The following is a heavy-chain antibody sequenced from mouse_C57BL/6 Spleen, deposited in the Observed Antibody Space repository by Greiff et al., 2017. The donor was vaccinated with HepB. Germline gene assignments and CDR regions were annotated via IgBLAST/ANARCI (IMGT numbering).Heavy chain of an antibody. Sequence: VQLQQPGAELVKPGASVKLSCKASGYTFTSYWMQWVKQRPGQGLEWIGEIDPSDSYTNYNQKFKGKATLTVDTSSSTAYMQLSSLTSEDSAVYYCARSGSKGLAYWGQGTLVTVSA. J-gene: IGHJ3*01. V-gene: IGHV1-50*01. CDR1: GYTFTSYW. D-gene: IGHD1-1*01. CDR3: ARSGSKGLAY. CDR2: IDPSDSYT.